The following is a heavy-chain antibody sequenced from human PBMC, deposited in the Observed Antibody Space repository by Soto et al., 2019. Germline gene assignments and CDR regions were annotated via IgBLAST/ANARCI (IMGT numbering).Heavy chain of an antibody. V-gene: IGHV3-53*01. CDR1: GLTVSSNY. CDR3: ARDLRQYGIDY. J-gene: IGHJ4*02. Sequence: GGSLRLSCAASGLTVSSNYMSWVRQAPGKGLEWVSVIYSGGSTYYADSVKGRFTISRDNSKNTLYLQMNSLRAEDTAVYYCARDLRQYGIDYWGQGTLVTVSS. CDR2: IYSGGST. D-gene: IGHD1-1*01.